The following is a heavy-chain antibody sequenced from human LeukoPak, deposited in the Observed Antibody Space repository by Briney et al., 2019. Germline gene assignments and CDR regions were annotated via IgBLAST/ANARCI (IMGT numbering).Heavy chain of an antibody. CDR2: IYYSGST. J-gene: IGHJ4*02. D-gene: IGHD4-17*01. CDR1: GGSISSSSYY. CDR3: ASAKQDQYGDYAVDY. V-gene: IGHV4-39*07. Sequence: SETLSLTCTVSGGSISSSSYYWGWIRQPPGKGLEWIGSIYYSGSTNYNPSLKSRVTISVDKSKNQFSLKLSSVTAADTAVYYCASAKQDQYGDYAVDYWGQGTLVTVSS.